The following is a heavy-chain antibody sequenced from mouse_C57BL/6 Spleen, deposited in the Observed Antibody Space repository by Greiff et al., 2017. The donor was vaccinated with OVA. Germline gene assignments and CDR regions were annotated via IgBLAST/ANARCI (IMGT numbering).Heavy chain of an antibody. Sequence: EVMLVESGGGLVKPGGSLKLSCAASGFTFSSYAMSWVRQTPEKRLEWVATISDGGSYTYYPDNVKGRFTISRDNAKNNLYLQMSHLKSEDTALYYCARDLSRPYDAMDYWGQGTSVTVSS. V-gene: IGHV5-4*01. D-gene: IGHD3-1*01. CDR3: ARDLSRPYDAMDY. J-gene: IGHJ4*01. CDR2: ISDGGSYT. CDR1: GFTFSSYA.